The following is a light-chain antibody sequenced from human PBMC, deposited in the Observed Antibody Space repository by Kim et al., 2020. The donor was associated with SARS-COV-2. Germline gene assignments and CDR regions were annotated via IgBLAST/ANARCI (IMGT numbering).Light chain of an antibody. Sequence: GLSITIFCTGTSGDVGRYNLVSWYEQRPGKAPNLIVYEVRRRPSGVSNRFAGSKSGNTASLTISGLQAEDEADYYCCSYAGATKYVFGTGTKVTVL. V-gene: IGLV2-23*02. CDR1: SGDVGRYNL. CDR3: CSYAGATKYV. J-gene: IGLJ1*01. CDR2: EVR.